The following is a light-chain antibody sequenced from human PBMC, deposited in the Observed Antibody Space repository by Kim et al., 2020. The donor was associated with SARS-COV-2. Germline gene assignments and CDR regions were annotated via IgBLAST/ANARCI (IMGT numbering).Light chain of an antibody. V-gene: IGLV6-57*01. CDR3: QSYDSSNPWV. CDR1: SGSIASNC. CDR2: ENN. Sequence: KTVTISCTRSSGSIASNCVHWYQQRPSSSPTTVIYENNQRPSGVPDRFSGSIDSSSDSASLTISGLKTEDEADYYCQSYDSSNPWVFGGGTQLTVL. J-gene: IGLJ3*02.